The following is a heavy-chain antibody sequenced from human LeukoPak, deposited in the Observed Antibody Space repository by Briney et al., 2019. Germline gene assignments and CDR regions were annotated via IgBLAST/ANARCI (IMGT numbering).Heavy chain of an antibody. CDR3: ARARIVVVTAILGY. D-gene: IGHD2-21*02. J-gene: IGHJ4*02. CDR2: INPNSGGT. CDR1: GYTFTGYY. V-gene: IGHV1-2*02. Sequence: GASVQVSCKASGYTFTGYYMHWVRQAPGQGLEWMGWINPNSGGTNYAQKFQGRVTMTRDTSISTAYMELSRLRSDDTAVYYCARARIVVVTAILGYWGQGTLVTVSS.